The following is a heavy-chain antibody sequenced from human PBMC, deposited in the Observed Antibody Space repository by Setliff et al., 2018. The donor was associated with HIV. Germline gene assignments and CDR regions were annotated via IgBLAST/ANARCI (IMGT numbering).Heavy chain of an antibody. V-gene: IGHV4-59*11. D-gene: IGHD6-19*01. J-gene: IGHJ4*02. CDR3: ARERPQSHLFDY. Sequence: PSETLSLTCTVSGGSMSSHYWSWIRQSPGKGLEWIGSIYYSGSTNYNPSVKSRVTISIDTSKKQFALRLGSVTAADTAVYFCARERPQSHLFDYWGQGTLVTVSS. CDR2: IYYSGST. CDR1: GGSMSSHY.